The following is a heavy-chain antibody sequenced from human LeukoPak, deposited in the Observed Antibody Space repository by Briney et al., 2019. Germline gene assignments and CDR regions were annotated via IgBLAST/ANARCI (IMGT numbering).Heavy chain of an antibody. CDR1: GFTFDDYG. J-gene: IGHJ4*02. V-gene: IGHV3-48*01. Sequence: GGSLRLSCAASGFTFDDYGMSWVRQAPGKGLEWVSYISSSTSTIYYADSVKGRFTISRDNAKNSLYLQMNSLRAEDTAVYYCARDLASVGYWGQGTLVTVSS. CDR2: ISSSTSTI. D-gene: IGHD3-10*01. CDR3: ARDLASVGY.